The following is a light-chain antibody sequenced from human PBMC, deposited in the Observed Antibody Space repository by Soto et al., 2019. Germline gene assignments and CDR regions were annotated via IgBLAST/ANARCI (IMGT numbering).Light chain of an antibody. CDR2: FAS. CDR3: LQTDSVPYT. J-gene: IGKJ2*01. CDR1: RSINFY. V-gene: IGKV1-39*01. Sequence: DIQMTQSPSSLSASVGDTVTLTCRASRSINFYLSWFQVKPGRAPNLLIYFASSLQAGVPSRFSGAGSQKDFTLTIAGLQPEDFASYFCLQTDSVPYTFGQGT.